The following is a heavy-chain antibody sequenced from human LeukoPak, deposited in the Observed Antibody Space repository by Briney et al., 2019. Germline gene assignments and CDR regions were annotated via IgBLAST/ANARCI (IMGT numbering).Heavy chain of an antibody. Sequence: ASVKVSCKASGYTFTSYYMHWVRQAPGQGPEWMGIINPSGGSTNYAQKLQGRVTMTTDTSTSTAYMELRSLRSDDTAVYYCARDGDPLPDYWGQGTLVTVSS. J-gene: IGHJ4*02. V-gene: IGHV1-46*01. CDR1: GYTFTSYY. CDR2: INPSGGST. D-gene: IGHD3-10*01. CDR3: ARDGDPLPDY.